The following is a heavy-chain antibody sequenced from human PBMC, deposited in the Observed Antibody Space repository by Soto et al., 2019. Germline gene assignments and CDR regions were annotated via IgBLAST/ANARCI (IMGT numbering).Heavy chain of an antibody. J-gene: IGHJ4*02. V-gene: IGHV4-30-2*01. D-gene: IGHD3-16*01. Sequence: SETLSLTCAVSGGSISSGGYPWSWIRQPPGKGLEWIGYIYHSGSTYYNPSLKSRVTISVDRSKNQFSLKLSSVTAADTAVYYCARGPPFHWGQGTLVTVS. CDR1: GGSISSGGYP. CDR3: ARGPPFH. CDR2: IYHSGST.